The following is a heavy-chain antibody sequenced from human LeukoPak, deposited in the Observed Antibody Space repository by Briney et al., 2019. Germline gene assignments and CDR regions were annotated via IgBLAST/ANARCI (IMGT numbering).Heavy chain of an antibody. Sequence: AASVKVSCKTSGYTFTGYYMHWVRQAPGQGLEWMGWINPNSGGTNYAQKFQGRVTMTRDTSISTAYMELSRLRSDDTAVYYCAPSNNWGYYHDYWGQGTLVTVSS. V-gene: IGHV1-2*02. J-gene: IGHJ4*02. D-gene: IGHD7-27*01. CDR2: INPNSGGT. CDR1: GYTFTGYY. CDR3: APSNNWGYYHDY.